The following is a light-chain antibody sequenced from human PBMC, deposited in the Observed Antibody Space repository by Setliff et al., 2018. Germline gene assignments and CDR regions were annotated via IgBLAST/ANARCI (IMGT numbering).Light chain of an antibody. CDR1: SSDIGRYDF. J-gene: IGLJ2*01. CDR2: SVN. Sequence: PASVSGSPAQSITISCTGTSSDIGRYDFVSWYQHLPGKAPQLLIFSVNNRPSQISDRFSASKSGDTASLTISGLQAEDEAVYYCCSYTPTMGVVFGGGTKVTVL. CDR3: CSYTPTMGVV. V-gene: IGLV2-14*03.